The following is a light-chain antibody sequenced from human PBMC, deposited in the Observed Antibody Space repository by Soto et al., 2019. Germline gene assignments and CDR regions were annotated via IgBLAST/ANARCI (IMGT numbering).Light chain of an antibody. V-gene: IGLV2-14*03. CDR1: SSDVGAYKY. CDR3: SSFTGTTTLDV. Sequence: QSALTQPASVSGSPGQSITISCTGTSSDVGAYKYVSWYQQHPGKVPKLITYGVSNRPSGVSNRFSGSKSGNTAFLTISGLQPEDEADYYCSSFTGTTTLDVFGTGTKLTVL. J-gene: IGLJ1*01. CDR2: GVS.